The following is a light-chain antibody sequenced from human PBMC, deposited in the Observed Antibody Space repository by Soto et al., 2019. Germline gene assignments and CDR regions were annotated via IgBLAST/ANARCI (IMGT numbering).Light chain of an antibody. Sequence: DIQMTQSPSSLSTYVGDRVTITCQASQDISYYLNWYQHKPGEAPKLLINDASNWKTGVPSRFSGSGSGTHFVFTIDSLRPEDIATYYCQQYDNLPPATFGQGTRLEIK. J-gene: IGKJ5*01. CDR1: QDISYY. CDR3: QQYDNLPPAT. V-gene: IGKV1-33*01. CDR2: DAS.